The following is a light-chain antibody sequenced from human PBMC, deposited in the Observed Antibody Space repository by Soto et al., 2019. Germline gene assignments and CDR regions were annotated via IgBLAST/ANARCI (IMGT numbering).Light chain of an antibody. J-gene: IGLJ2*01. CDR1: SWHSSDA. CDR3: QTWATGIQNVV. CDR2: LNSDGSH. V-gene: IGLV4-69*01. Sequence: QLVLTQSPSSSASLGASVKLTCTLSSWHSSDAIAWHQQQPEKGPRYLMKLNSDGSHNKGDGIPDRFSGSSSGAERYLTISSLQSEDEADYYCQTWATGIQNVVFGGGTKLT.